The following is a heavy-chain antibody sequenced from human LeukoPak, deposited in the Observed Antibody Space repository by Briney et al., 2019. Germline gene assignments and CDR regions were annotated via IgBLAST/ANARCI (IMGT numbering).Heavy chain of an antibody. Sequence: GGSLRLSCAASGSTVSSNYMSWVRQAPGKGLEWVSLIYSGGRTSYADSVKGRFTFSRDNSENTLYLQMNSLRAEDTAVYYCARDRVNWNDVGGLFDYWGQGTLVTVSS. V-gene: IGHV3-53*01. J-gene: IGHJ4*02. CDR2: IYSGGRT. CDR1: GSTVSSNY. D-gene: IGHD1-1*01. CDR3: ARDRVNWNDVGGLFDY.